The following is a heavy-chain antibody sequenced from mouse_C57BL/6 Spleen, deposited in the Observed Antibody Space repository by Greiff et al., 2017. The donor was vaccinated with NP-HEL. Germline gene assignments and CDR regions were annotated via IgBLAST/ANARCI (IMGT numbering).Heavy chain of an antibody. D-gene: IGHD4-1*01. V-gene: IGHV5-12*01. J-gene: IGHJ2*01. CDR2: ISNGGGST. CDR1: GFTFSYYY. CDR3: ARGTGTGEYYFDY. Sequence: EVQLVESGGGLVQPGGSLKLSCAASGFTFSYYYMYWVRQTPEKRLEWVAYISNGGGSTYYPDTVKGRFTISRDNAKNTLYLQMSRLKSEDTAMYYCARGTGTGEYYFDYWGQGTTLTVSS.